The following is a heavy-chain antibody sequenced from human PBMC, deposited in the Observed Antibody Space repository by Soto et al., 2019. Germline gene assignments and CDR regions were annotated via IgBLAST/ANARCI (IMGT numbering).Heavy chain of an antibody. D-gene: IGHD2-15*01. CDR1: GFTFRIYA. CDR2: ISDSADSA. Sequence: EVQLLESGGGLVQPGGSLRLSCAASGFTFRIYAISWVRQVPGKGLEWVSTISDSADSAYYADSVKGRFTISRDNSKNTLYLQMNSLRAEDTAVYYCARPYGGKIGVALDLWGQGTTVTVSS. CDR3: ARPYGGKIGVALDL. V-gene: IGHV3-23*01. J-gene: IGHJ3*01.